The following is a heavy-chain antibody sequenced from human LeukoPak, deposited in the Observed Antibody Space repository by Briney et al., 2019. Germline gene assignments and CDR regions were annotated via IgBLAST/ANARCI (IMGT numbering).Heavy chain of an antibody. CDR1: GFTFDDYA. CDR3: ATNSDWRFHY. D-gene: IGHD2-8*01. V-gene: IGHV3-9*01. J-gene: IGHJ4*02. Sequence: PGRSLRLSCAASGFTFDDYAMHWVRQAPGKGLEWVSGISWNSGSIGYADSVKGRFTISRDNAENSLYLQMNSLRVEDTAVYYCATNSDWRFHYWGQGTLVTVSS. CDR2: ISWNSGSI.